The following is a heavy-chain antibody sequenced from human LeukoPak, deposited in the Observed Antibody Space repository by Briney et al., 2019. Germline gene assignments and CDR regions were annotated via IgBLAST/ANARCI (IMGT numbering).Heavy chain of an antibody. CDR3: ARGPSGLYYDFWSGYYDNYFDY. V-gene: IGHV4-38-2*01. D-gene: IGHD3-3*01. CDR1: GYSISSGYY. J-gene: IGHJ4*02. Sequence: SETLSLTCAVSGYSISSGYYWGWIRQPPGKGLEWIGSIYHSGSTNYNPSLKSRVTISVDTSKNQFSLKLSSVTAADTAVYYCARGPSGLYYDFWSGYYDNYFDYWGQGTLVTVSS. CDR2: IYHSGST.